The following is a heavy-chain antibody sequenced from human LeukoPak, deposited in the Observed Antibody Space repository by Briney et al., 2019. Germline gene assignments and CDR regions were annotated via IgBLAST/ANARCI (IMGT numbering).Heavy chain of an antibody. CDR2: ICWNSGSK. J-gene: IGHJ4*02. CDR1: GFTFDDYA. CDR3: AELRSYYY. D-gene: IGHD1-26*01. Sequence: GRSLRLSCAASGFTFDDYAMHWVRQVPGKGLEWVSGICWNSGSKGYADSVKGRFTISRDNAKNSLYLQMNSLRAEDTAVYYCAELRSYYYWGQGTLVTVSS. V-gene: IGHV3-9*01.